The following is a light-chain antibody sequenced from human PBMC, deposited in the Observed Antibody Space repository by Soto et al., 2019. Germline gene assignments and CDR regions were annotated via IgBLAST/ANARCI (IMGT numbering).Light chain of an antibody. J-gene: IGLJ1*01. CDR1: TNDIGGYKY. V-gene: IGLV2-14*01. CDR3: SSYAGRATYV. CDR2: EVT. Sequence: QSVLTQPASVSGSPGQSITISCTGTTNDIGGYKYVSWYQQHPGKAPKLIIFEVTNRPSGVSNRFSGSKSGNTASLTISGLQAEDEADFYCSSYAGRATYVFGGGTKVTVL.